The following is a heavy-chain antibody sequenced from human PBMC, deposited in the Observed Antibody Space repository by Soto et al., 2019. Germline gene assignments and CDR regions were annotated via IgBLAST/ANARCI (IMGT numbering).Heavy chain of an antibody. J-gene: IGHJ3*02. D-gene: IGHD2-15*01. CDR2: INWNDDK. V-gene: IGHV2-5*01. Sequence: QITLKEAGPTLVKPTQTLTLTCTFSGFSLNTRAVGVGWIRQPPGKALAWLALINWNDDKRYSPSLKDRLTITKDTSKNHVVLTMTNIDPVDTATYYCAHRHDLGGFDIWGQGTTVTVSS. CDR1: GFSLNTRAVG. CDR3: AHRHDLGGFDI.